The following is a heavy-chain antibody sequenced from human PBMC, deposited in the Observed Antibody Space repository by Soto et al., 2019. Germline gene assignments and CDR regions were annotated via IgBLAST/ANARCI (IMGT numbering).Heavy chain of an antibody. CDR3: ARGPKKYFSNDFWSGYHGEGGYYFDY. CDR2: INHSGST. D-gene: IGHD3-3*01. J-gene: IGHJ4*02. CDR1: GFTFSSYA. Sequence: GSLRLSCAASGFTFSSYAMSWIRQPPVKGLEWMGEINHSGSTNYNPSLKSRVTISVDTSKNQFSLKLSSVTAADTAVYYCARGPKKYFSNDFWSGYHGEGGYYFDYWGQGTLVTVSS. V-gene: IGHV4-34*01.